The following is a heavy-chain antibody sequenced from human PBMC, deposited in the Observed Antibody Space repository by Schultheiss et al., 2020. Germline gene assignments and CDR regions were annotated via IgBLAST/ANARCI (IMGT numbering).Heavy chain of an antibody. CDR1: GFAFHEYT. D-gene: IGHD6-13*01. V-gene: IGHV3-23*01. J-gene: IGHJ6*02. Sequence: GGSLRLSCAASGFAFHEYTMHWVRQAPGKGLEWVSLISGDCTYYADSVKGRFTISRDNSKNTLYLQMNSLRAEDTAVYYCAKDYEQLEYYYYYGMDVWGQGTTVTVSS. CDR3: AKDYEQLEYYYYYGMDV. CDR2: ISGDCT.